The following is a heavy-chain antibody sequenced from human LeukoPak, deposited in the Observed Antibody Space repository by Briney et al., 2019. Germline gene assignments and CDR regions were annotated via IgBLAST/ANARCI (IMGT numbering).Heavy chain of an antibody. CDR3: ARARGGGGDWYFDL. Sequence: SETLSLTCTVSGGSISSYYWSWIRQPPGKGLEWIGYIYYSGSTNYNPSLKSRVTISVDTSKNQFSLKLRSVTAADTAVYYCARARGGGGDWYFDLWGRGTLVTVSS. CDR1: GGSISSYY. J-gene: IGHJ2*01. CDR2: IYYSGST. D-gene: IGHD1-26*01. V-gene: IGHV4-59*01.